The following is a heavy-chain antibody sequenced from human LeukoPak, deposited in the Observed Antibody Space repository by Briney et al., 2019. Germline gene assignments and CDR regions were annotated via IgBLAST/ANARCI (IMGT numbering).Heavy chain of an antibody. J-gene: IGHJ6*03. CDR2: ISGSGGST. Sequence: SCKASGGTFSSYAMSWVRQAPGKGLEWVSAISGSGGSTYYADSVKGRFTISRDNSKNTLYLQMNSLRAEDTAVYYCAKAPHDFWSGYYYYMDVWGKGTTVTVSS. CDR1: GGTFSSYA. D-gene: IGHD3-3*01. V-gene: IGHV3-23*01. CDR3: AKAPHDFWSGYYYYMDV.